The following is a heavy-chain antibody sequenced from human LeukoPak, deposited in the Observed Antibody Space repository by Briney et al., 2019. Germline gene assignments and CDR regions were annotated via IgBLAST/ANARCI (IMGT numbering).Heavy chain of an antibody. J-gene: IGHJ4*02. CDR3: ARISRYGLDY. V-gene: IGHV3-7*04. D-gene: IGHD3-16*01. CDR2: IKSDGSEK. Sequence: SGGSLRLSCAASEFTFSGHWMSWVRRAPGKGLEWVANIKSDGSEKYYVDSVKGRFTISRDNAKNSLYLQMNSLRPEDTAVYYCARISRYGLDYWGQGTLVTVSS. CDR1: EFTFSGHW.